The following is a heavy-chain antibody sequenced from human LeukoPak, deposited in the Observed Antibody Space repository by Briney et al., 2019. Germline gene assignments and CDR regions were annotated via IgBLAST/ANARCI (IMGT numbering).Heavy chain of an antibody. CDR1: GFTFSSYW. Sequence: PGGSLRLSCAASGFTFSSYWMSWVRQAPGKGLEWVANIKQDGSEKYYVDSVKGRFTISRDNAKNSLYLQMNRLRAEDTAVYYCARGISGWYGYYFDYWGKGTLVTVSS. CDR3: ARGISGWYGYYFDY. CDR2: IKQDGSEK. V-gene: IGHV3-7*01. J-gene: IGHJ4*02. D-gene: IGHD6-19*01.